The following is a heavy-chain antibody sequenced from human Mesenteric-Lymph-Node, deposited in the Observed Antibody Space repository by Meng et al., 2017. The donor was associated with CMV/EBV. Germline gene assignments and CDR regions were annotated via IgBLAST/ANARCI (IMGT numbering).Heavy chain of an antibody. Sequence: FSLNTSGVGVGCIRQPPGKALEWLAVIYWDDEKRYSPSLKSRVTITKDTSKDQVVFTMTNMDPVDTATYYCAHRGIAVAGAQYFQYWGQGTPVTVSS. CDR2: IYWDDEK. CDR1: FSLNTSGVG. CDR3: AHRGIAVAGAQYFQY. D-gene: IGHD6-19*01. J-gene: IGHJ1*01. V-gene: IGHV2-5*02.